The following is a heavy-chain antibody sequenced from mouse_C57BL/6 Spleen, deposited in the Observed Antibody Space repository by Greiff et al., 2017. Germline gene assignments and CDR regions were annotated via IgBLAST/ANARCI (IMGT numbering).Heavy chain of an antibody. V-gene: IGHV1-52*01. J-gene: IGHJ4*01. Sequence: QVQLQQPGAELVRPGSSVKLSCKASGYTFTSYWMHWVKQRPIQGLEWIGNIDPSDSETHYNQKFKDKATLTVDKSSSTAYMQLSSLTSEDSAVYYCARSPFTTVVATGAMDDWGQGTSVTVSS. CDR2: IDPSDSET. D-gene: IGHD1-1*01. CDR3: ARSPFTTVVATGAMDD. CDR1: GYTFTSYW.